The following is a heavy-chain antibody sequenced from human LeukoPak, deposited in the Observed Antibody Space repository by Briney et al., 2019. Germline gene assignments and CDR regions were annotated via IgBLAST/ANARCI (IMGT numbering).Heavy chain of an antibody. CDR1: GFTFSSHG. V-gene: IGHV3-30*02. CDR3: AKSELVVPDYYYYYYMDV. Sequence: PGGSLRLSCAASGFTFSSHGMHWVRQTPAKGLEWVAFIRYDGSNKYYADSVKGRFIISRDNSKNTLYLQMNSLRAEDTAVYYCAKSELVVPDYYYYYYMDVWGKGTTVTISS. J-gene: IGHJ6*03. D-gene: IGHD2-2*01. CDR2: IRYDGSNK.